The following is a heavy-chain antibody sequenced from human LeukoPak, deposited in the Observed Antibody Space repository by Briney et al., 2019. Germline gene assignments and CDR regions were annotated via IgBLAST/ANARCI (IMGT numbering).Heavy chain of an antibody. CDR2: TYYRSKWYN. J-gene: IGHJ6*02. Sequence: SQTLSLTCAISGDSVSSNSAAWNWIRQSPSRGLEWLGRTYYRSKWYNDYAVSVKSRITINPDTSKNQFSLQLNSVTPEDTAVYYCARGLYSINYYYYYGMDVWGQGTTVTVSS. V-gene: IGHV6-1*01. CDR3: ARGLYSINYYYYYGMDV. D-gene: IGHD4-11*01. CDR1: GDSVSSNSAA.